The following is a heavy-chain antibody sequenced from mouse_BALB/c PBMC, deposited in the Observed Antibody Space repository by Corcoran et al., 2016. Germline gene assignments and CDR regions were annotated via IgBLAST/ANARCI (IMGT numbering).Heavy chain of an antibody. D-gene: IGHD1-1*01. J-gene: IGHJ3*01. Sequence: EVQLQQSGPELVKPGASLKISCKASGYSFTGYTMNWMKQSHGKNLEWIGLINPYNGGTSYNQKFKGKATLTVDKSSSTAYMELLSLTSEDSAVDDCAREYYGSSYVSAYWGQGTLVTVSA. CDR3: AREYYGSSYVSAY. CDR1: GYSFTGYT. V-gene: IGHV1-18*01. CDR2: INPYNGGT.